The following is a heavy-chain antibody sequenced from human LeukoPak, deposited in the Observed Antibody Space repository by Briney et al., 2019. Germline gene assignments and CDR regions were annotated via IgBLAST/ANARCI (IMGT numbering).Heavy chain of an antibody. CDR1: GGSISSSNW. Sequence: SGTLSLTCAVSGGSISSSNWWSWIRQPPGKGLEWIGEIYDSGSTNYNPSLKSRVTISVDTSKNQFSLKLSSVTAADTAIYYCAKETLGYCSGISCYGPNYYYYCMDVWGRGTTVTIS. D-gene: IGHD2-2*01. V-gene: IGHV4-4*02. CDR3: AKETLGYCSGISCYGPNYYYYCMDV. J-gene: IGHJ6*03. CDR2: IYDSGST.